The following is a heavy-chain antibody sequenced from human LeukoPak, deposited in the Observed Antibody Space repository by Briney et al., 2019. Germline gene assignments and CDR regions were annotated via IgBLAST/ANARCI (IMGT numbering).Heavy chain of an antibody. V-gene: IGHV3-23*01. CDR3: AKDGGSYNEYFQH. CDR1: GFTFSSYA. J-gene: IGHJ1*01. CDR2: ISGSGGGT. Sequence: PGGSLRLSCAASGFTFSSYAMSWVRQAPGKGLEWVSAISGSGGGTYYADSVKGRFTISRDNSKNTLYLQMNSLRAEDTAVYYCAKDGGSYNEYFQHWGQGTLVTVSS. D-gene: IGHD1-26*01.